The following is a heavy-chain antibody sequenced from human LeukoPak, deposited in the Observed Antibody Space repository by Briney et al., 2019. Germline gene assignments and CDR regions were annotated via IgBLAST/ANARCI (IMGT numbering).Heavy chain of an antibody. V-gene: IGHV3-23*01. Sequence: PGGSLRLSCAASGFTVSSTYMSWVRQAPGKGLEWVSAISGSGGSTYYADSVKGRFTISRDNSKNTLYLQMNSLRAEDTAVYYCATEPSSYGYDYWGQGTLVTVSS. D-gene: IGHD5-18*01. CDR2: ISGSGGST. CDR3: ATEPSSYGYDY. J-gene: IGHJ4*02. CDR1: GFTVSSTY.